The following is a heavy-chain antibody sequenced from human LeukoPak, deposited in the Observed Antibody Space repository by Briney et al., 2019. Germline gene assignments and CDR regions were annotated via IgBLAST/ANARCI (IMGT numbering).Heavy chain of an antibody. Sequence: ASVKVSCKASGGTFSSYAISWVRQAPGQGLEWMGGIIPIFGTANYAQKFQGRVTITADESTSTAYMELSSLRSEDTAVYYCACGGVIAQWKEWGQGTLVTVSS. J-gene: IGHJ4*02. CDR2: IIPIFGTA. D-gene: IGHD3-16*02. CDR1: GGTFSSYA. CDR3: ACGGVIAQWKE. V-gene: IGHV1-69*13.